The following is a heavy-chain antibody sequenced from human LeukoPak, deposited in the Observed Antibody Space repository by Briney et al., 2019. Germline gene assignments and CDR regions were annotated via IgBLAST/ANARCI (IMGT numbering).Heavy chain of an antibody. CDR1: GYSFSTCW. CDR2: IYPGDSDT. Sequence: HGESLKISCKGSGYSFSTCWIGWVRQMPGKGLEWMGIIYPGDSDTRYSPSFQGQVTISADNSISTTYLQWSSLKASDTAMYYCARGGKDSSSWYAALVGANWFDPWGQGTLVTVSS. V-gene: IGHV5-51*01. CDR3: ARGGKDSSSWYAALVGANWFDP. J-gene: IGHJ5*02. D-gene: IGHD6-13*01.